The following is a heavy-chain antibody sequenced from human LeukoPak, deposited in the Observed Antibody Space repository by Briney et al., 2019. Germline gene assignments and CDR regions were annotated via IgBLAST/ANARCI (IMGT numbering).Heavy chain of an antibody. D-gene: IGHD6-19*01. V-gene: IGHV4-59*05. J-gene: IGHJ4*02. CDR3: AGIAVAGFDY. Sequence: GSLRLSCAASGFTFSNYAMSWVRQAPGKGLEWIGSIYYSGSTYYNPSLKSRVTISVDTSKNQFSLKLSSVTAADTAVYYCAGIAVAGFDYWGQGTLVTVSS. CDR2: IYYSGST. CDR1: GFTFSNYA.